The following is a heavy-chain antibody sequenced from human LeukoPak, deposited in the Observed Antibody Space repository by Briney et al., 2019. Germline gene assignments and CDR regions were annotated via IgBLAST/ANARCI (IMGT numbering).Heavy chain of an antibody. J-gene: IGHJ5*02. CDR1: GFTFGDYA. V-gene: IGHV3-49*04. CDR3: TSMPLGVGSGMNKGFNP. Sequence: PGGSLRLSCTASGFTFGDYAMSWVRQAPGKGLEWVGFIRSKAYGGTTEYAASVKGRFTISRDDSKSIAYLQMNSLKTEDTAVYYCTSMPLGVGSGMNKGFNPWGQGTLVTVSS. CDR2: IRSKAYGGTT. D-gene: IGHD3-10*01.